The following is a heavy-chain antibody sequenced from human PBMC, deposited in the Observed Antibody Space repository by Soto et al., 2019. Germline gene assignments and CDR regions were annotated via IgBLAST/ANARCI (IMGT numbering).Heavy chain of an antibody. CDR3: ARVRMLWFGELSH. D-gene: IGHD3-10*01. J-gene: IGHJ4*02. CDR2: INPGNGNT. CDR1: GYSFMTYG. V-gene: IGHV1-3*01. Sequence: QVQLVQSGAEAKKPGASVKLSCTTSGYSFMTYGLHWVRQAPGQRLEWMGWINPGNGNTEYSQNFQGRVTITRDTAARTVYRELSNLTSEDTAVYYCARVRMLWFGELSHWGQGTLVTVSA.